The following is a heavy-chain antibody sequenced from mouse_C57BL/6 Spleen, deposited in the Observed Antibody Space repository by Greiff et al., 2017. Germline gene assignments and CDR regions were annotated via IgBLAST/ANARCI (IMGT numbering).Heavy chain of an antibody. J-gene: IGHJ1*03. Sequence: EVKLQQSGPELVKPGASVKIPCKASGYTFTDYNMDWVKQSHGKSLEWIGDINPNNGGTIYNQKFKGKATLTVDKSSSTAYMERRSLTSEDTAVYYCARYDGYAYWYFDVWGTGTTVTVSS. CDR3: ARYDGYAYWYFDV. CDR1: GYTFTDYN. V-gene: IGHV1-18*01. CDR2: INPNNGGT. D-gene: IGHD2-3*01.